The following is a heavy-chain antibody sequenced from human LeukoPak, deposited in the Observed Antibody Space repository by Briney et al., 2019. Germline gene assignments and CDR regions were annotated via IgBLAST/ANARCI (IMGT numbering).Heavy chain of an antibody. CDR1: GGSISSYY. CDR3: VRAAGSSSWST. V-gene: IGHV4-59*01. D-gene: IGHD6-13*01. J-gene: IGHJ5*02. Sequence: PSETLSLTCTVSGGSISSYYWSWIRQPPGKGLEWIGYVYYSGSTNYNPSLKSRVYISVDTSNNQFSLKLGSVTAADTAVYYCVRAAGSSSWSTWGQGALVTVSS. CDR2: VYYSGST.